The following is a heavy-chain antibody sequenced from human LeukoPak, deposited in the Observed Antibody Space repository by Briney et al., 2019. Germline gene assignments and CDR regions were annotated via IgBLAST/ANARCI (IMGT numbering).Heavy chain of an antibody. J-gene: IGHJ4*02. Sequence: PGGSLRLSCAASGFIFSSYGMDWVRQSPGKGLEWVSGIGVSDGTAYYAESVEGRFTISRDNSRNTLFLQLNSLRAEDTAVYYCAEQGGSYRYFDFWGQGTLVTVSS. D-gene: IGHD1-26*01. CDR2: IGVSDGTA. CDR1: GFIFSSYG. V-gene: IGHV3-23*01. CDR3: AEQGGSYRYFDF.